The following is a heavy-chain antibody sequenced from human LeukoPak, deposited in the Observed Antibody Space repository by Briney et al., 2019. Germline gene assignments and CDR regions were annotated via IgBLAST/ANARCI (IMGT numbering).Heavy chain of an antibody. V-gene: IGHV4-39*01. CDR3: ARVHTRSRLRGARFLEWLFPAGMDV. J-gene: IGHJ6*02. CDR1: GGSISSSSYY. CDR2: IYYSGST. Sequence: SETLSLTCTVSGGSISSSSYYWGWIRQPPGKGLEWIGSIYYSGSTYYNPSLKSRVTISVDTSKNQFSLKLSSVTAADTAVYYCARVHTRSRLRGARFLEWLFPAGMDVWGQGTTVTVSS. D-gene: IGHD3-3*01.